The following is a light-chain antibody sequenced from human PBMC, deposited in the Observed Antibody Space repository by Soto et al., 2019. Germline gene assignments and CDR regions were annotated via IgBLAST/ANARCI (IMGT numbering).Light chain of an antibody. J-gene: IGKJ1*01. CDR1: QSLRTNS. V-gene: IGKV3-20*01. Sequence: EMVLTQGPGTLFLSLGESATLPWRASQSLRTNSVAWYQQKPGQAPRPLISGVYCRAAGSPDMFSGSGSGTDFTLTISRLEPEVFAVYYCQQYGSAPVTFGQGTKVEI. CDR3: QQYGSAPVT. CDR2: GVY.